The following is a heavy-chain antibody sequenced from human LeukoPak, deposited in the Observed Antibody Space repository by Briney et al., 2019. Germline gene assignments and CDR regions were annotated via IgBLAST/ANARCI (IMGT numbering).Heavy chain of an antibody. V-gene: IGHV4-34*01. D-gene: IGHD2-2*01. CDR3: ARGPLEDIVVVPAAICWFDP. CDR1: GGSFSGYY. J-gene: IGHJ5*02. Sequence: PSETLSLTCAVYGGSFSGYYWSWIRQPPGKGLEWIGEINHSGSTNYNPSLKSRVTISVDTSKNQFSLKLSSVTAADTAVYYCARGPLEDIVVVPAAICWFDPWGQGTLVTVSS. CDR2: INHSGST.